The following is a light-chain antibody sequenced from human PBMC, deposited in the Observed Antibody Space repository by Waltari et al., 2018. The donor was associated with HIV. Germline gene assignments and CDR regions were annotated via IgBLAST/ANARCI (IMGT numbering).Light chain of an antibody. CDR1: SSYIGRKT. CDR3: AAWDDSLNVWV. J-gene: IGLJ3*02. V-gene: IGLV1-44*01. CDR2: RHD. Sequence: QSVLTQPPSASGTPGQMVTISCSGGSSYIGRKTVDWYHQLHATAPTLLIYRHDHQPSGIPDRFSGSKSGTSASLAISGLQSEDEADYYCAAWDDSLNVWVFGGGTKLTVL.